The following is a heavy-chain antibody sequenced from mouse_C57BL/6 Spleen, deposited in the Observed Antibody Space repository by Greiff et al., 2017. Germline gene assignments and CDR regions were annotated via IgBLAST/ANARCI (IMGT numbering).Heavy chain of an antibody. CDR2: IDPSDSYT. V-gene: IGHV1-59*01. CDR1: GYTFTRYW. CDR3: ASPYYYGSSYYAMDY. J-gene: IGHJ4*01. Sequence: VQLQQPGAELVRPGTSVKLSCKASGYTFTRYWMHWVKQRPGQGLEWIGVIDPSDSYTNYNQKFKGKATLTVDTSSSTVYMQLSSLTSEDSAVYYCASPYYYGSSYYAMDYWGQGTSVTVSS. D-gene: IGHD1-1*01.